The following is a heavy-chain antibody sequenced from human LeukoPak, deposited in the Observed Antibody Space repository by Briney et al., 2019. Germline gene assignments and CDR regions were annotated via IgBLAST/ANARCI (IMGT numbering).Heavy chain of an antibody. Sequence: GGSLRLSCAASGFTFSSYEMNWVRQAPGKGLEWVSYISSSSGPIYYADSVKGRFTISRDNAKNSLYLQMNSLRAEDTAVYYCAKGYGSLLYYFDYWGQGTLVTVSS. CDR3: AKGYGSLLYYFDY. CDR2: ISSSSGPI. V-gene: IGHV3-48*03. D-gene: IGHD1-1*01. CDR1: GFTFSSYE. J-gene: IGHJ4*02.